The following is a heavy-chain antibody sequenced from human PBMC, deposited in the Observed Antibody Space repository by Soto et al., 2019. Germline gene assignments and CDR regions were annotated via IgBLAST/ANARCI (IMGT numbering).Heavy chain of an antibody. CDR1: GGTFSSYA. CDR2: IIPIFGTA. J-gene: IGHJ6*02. V-gene: IGHV1-69*13. CDR3: AGSTDIVVVPAAAYYYYGMDV. D-gene: IGHD2-2*01. Sequence: SVKVSCKASGGTFSSYAISWVRQAPGQGLEWMGGIIPIFGTANYAQKFQGRVTITADESTSTAYMELSSLRSEDTAVYYCAGSTDIVVVPAAAYYYYGMDVWGQGTTVTVSS.